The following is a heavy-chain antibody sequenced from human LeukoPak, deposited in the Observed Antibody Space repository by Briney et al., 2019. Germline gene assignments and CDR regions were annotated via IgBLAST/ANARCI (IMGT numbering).Heavy chain of an antibody. CDR1: GGTFSSYA. V-gene: IGHV1-69*05. CDR2: IIPIFGTA. D-gene: IGHD3-10*01. J-gene: IGHJ4*02. CDR3: ARSGYYYGSGSYLPFDY. Sequence: SVKVSCKASGGTFSSYAISWVRQAPGQGLEWMGRIIPIFGTANYAQKFQGRVMITTDESTSTAYMELSSLRSEDTAVYYCARSGYYYGSGSYLPFDYWGQGTLVTVSS.